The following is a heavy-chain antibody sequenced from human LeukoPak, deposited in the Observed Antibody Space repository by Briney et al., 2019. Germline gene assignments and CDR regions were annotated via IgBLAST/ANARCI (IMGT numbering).Heavy chain of an antibody. CDR1: GFTFSSYS. V-gene: IGHV3-30*03. Sequence: GGSLRLSCAASGFTFSSYSMNWVRQAPGKGLEWVAVISYDGSNKYYADSVKGRFTISRDNSKNTLYLQMNSPRAEDTAVYYCARDGAPYYDFWSGYYSYYYGMDVWGQGTTVTVSS. J-gene: IGHJ6*02. CDR3: ARDGAPYYDFWSGYYSYYYGMDV. D-gene: IGHD3-3*01. CDR2: ISYDGSNK.